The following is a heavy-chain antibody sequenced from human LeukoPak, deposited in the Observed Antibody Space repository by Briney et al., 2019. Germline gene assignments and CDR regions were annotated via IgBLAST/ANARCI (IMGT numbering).Heavy chain of an antibody. D-gene: IGHD3-22*01. CDR1: GGSFSAYDY. J-gene: IGHJ3*02. Sequence: PSETLSLTCGVYGGSFSAYDYWIWIRQPPGKGPEWIGEFNHNGITSYNPSLKSRVTISIDTSKNQFSLKLNSVTAADTAVYYCARVLNYDSSGYIPMNAFDIWGQGTMVTVSS. CDR3: ARVLNYDSSGYIPMNAFDI. V-gene: IGHV4-34*01. CDR2: FNHNGIT.